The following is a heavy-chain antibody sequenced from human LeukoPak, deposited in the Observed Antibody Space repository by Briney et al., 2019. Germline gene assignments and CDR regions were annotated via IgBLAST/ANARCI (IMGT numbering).Heavy chain of an antibody. CDR2: INHSGST. J-gene: IGHJ6*02. CDR1: GGSFSGYY. D-gene: IGHD6-6*01. CDR3: ARSEYSSSRTPYYYYGMDV. V-gene: IGHV4-34*01. Sequence: SETLSLTCAVYGGSFSGYYWSWIRQPPGKGLEWIGEINHSGSTNYNPSLKSRVTISVDTSKNQFSLKLSSVTAADTAVYYCARSEYSSSRTPYYYYGMDVWGQGTTVTVSS.